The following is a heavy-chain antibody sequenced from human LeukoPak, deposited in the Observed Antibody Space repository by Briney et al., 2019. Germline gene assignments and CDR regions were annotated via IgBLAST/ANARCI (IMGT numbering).Heavy chain of an antibody. CDR3: ARVHDTSGYYHYFDS. D-gene: IGHD3-9*01. V-gene: IGHV3-30*14. Sequence: PGGSLGLSCEASGFTFSTYPMHWVRQAPDKGLEWVTMISHHGSNEYYADSVKGRFTISRDNSKNTLYLQMNNPRVEDTAIYYCARVHDTSGYYHYFDSWGQGTLVTVSS. CDR1: GFTFSTYP. J-gene: IGHJ4*02. CDR2: ISHHGSNE.